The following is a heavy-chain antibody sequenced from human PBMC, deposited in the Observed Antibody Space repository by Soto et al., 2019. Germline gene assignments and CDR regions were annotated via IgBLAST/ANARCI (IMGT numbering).Heavy chain of an antibody. D-gene: IGHD3-9*01. CDR2: ISGSGGST. J-gene: IGHJ4*02. Sequence: PGGSLRLSCAASGFTFSSYAMSWVRQAPGKGLEWVSAISGSGGSTYYADSVKGRFTISRDNSKNTLYLQMNSLRAEDTAVYYCAKDQTPYYDILTGYYDAPGPWGQGTLVTVSS. CDR1: GFTFSSYA. CDR3: AKDQTPYYDILTGYYDAPGP. V-gene: IGHV3-23*01.